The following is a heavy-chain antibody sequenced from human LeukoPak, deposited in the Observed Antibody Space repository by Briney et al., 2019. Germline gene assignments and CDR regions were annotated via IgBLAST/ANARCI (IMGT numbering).Heavy chain of an antibody. CDR3: AKSPLYISGWFDY. D-gene: IGHD6-19*01. CDR2: ISWNSGSI. CDR1: GFTFDDYA. V-gene: IGHV3-9*01. Sequence: GGSLRLSCAASGFTFDDYAMHWVRQAPGKGLEWVSGISWNSGSIGYADSVKGRFTISRDNAKNSLYLQMNSLRAEDTAFYYCAKSPLYISGWFDYWGQGTLVTVSS. J-gene: IGHJ4*02.